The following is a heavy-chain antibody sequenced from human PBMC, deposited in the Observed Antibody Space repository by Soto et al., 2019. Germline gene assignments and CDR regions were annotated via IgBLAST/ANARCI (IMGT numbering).Heavy chain of an antibody. CDR1: GYSFRDYW. V-gene: IGHV5-51*01. CDR3: ASRGFVVRGVNDTFDT. J-gene: IGHJ3*02. D-gene: IGHD3-10*01. Sequence: GESLKISCKGSGYSFRDYWIAWVRQMPGKGLEWMGIIYPGDSDTKYSPSFQGQVTISADKSISTAYLQWSSLKASDTAMYYCASRGFVVRGVNDTFDTWGQGTMVTVSS. CDR2: IYPGDSDT.